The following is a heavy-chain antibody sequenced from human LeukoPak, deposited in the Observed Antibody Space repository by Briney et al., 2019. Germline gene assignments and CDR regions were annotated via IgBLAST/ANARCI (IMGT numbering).Heavy chain of an antibody. J-gene: IGHJ4*02. CDR3: ARAGYCSGAACYAEDIDY. V-gene: IGHV1-18*01. D-gene: IGHD2-2*01. Sequence: ASVKVSCKASGYTFTGNGITWVRQAPGQGLEWMGWINAYNGNTVYAQMFQGRVTLITDTSTSTAYMEVTNLRSDDTAMYYCARAGYCSGAACYAEDIDYWGQGTLVTVSS. CDR1: GYTFTGNG. CDR2: INAYNGNT.